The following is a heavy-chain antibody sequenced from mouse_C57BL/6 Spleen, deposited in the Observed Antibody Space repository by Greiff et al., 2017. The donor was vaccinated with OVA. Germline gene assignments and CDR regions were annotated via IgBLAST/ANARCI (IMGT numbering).Heavy chain of an antibody. J-gene: IGHJ1*03. D-gene: IGHD1-1*01. Sequence: EVQLQQSGPELVKPGASVKISCKASGYTFTDYYMNWVKQSHGKSLEWIGDINPNNGGTSYNQKFRGKATLTVDKSSSTAYMELRSLTSEDSAVYDCARDYGSSHYWYFDVWGTGTTVTVSS. V-gene: IGHV1-26*01. CDR1: GYTFTDYY. CDR2: INPNNGGT. CDR3: ARDYGSSHYWYFDV.